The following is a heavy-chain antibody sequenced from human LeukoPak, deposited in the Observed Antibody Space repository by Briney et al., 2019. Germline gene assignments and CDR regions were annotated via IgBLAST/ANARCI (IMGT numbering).Heavy chain of an antibody. CDR3: ARLSVDTAMVAAFDI. D-gene: IGHD5-18*01. Sequence: ASVKVSCXASGYTFTGYYMHWVRQAPGQGLEWMGRINPNSGGTNYAQKFQGRVTMTRDTSISTAYMELSRLRSDDTAVYYCARLSVDTAMVAAFDIWGQGTMVTVSS. CDR1: GYTFTGYY. V-gene: IGHV1-2*06. CDR2: INPNSGGT. J-gene: IGHJ3*02.